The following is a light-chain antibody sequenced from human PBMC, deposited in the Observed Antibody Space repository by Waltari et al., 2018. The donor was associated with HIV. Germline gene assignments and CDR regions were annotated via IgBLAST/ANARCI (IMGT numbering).Light chain of an antibody. CDR3: QSYDRGGSGSEV. J-gene: IGLJ2*01. Sequence: QSVLTQPPSVSGVPGQRVSISCTGSSSNLGAGFDVHWSQQIPGTAPPLLIYDNTERPSGVPARFSGSQSGASASLAITGLQAEDEAYYYCQSYDRGGSGSEVFGGGTKLTVL. CDR2: DNT. CDR1: SSNLGAGFD. V-gene: IGLV1-40*01.